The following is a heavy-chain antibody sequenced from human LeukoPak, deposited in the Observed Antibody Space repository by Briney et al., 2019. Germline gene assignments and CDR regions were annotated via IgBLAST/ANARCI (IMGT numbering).Heavy chain of an antibody. CDR1: GGSISSYY. V-gene: IGHV4-59*01. D-gene: IGHD2-2*01. J-gene: IGHJ4*02. Sequence: SETLSLTCTVSGGSISSYYWSWIRQPPGKGLEWIGYIYYSGSTNYNPSLKSRVTMSVDTSKNQFSLKLSSVTAADTAVYYCAGGCSSTSCLFDCWGQGTLVTVSS. CDR2: IYYSGST. CDR3: AGGCSSTSCLFDC.